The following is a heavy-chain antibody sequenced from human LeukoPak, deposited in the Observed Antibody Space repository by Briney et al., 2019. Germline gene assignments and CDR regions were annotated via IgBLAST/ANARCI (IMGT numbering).Heavy chain of an antibody. CDR3: ARDLVYAGATFDY. Sequence: ASVKVSCKASGYTFTSYDINWVRQATGQGLEWMGWMNPNSGNTGYAQKFQGRVTMTRNTSISTAYMELSSLRSEDTALYYCARDLVYAGATFDYWGQGTLVTVSS. J-gene: IGHJ4*02. CDR2: MNPNSGNT. V-gene: IGHV1-8*01. D-gene: IGHD1-26*01. CDR1: GYTFTSYD.